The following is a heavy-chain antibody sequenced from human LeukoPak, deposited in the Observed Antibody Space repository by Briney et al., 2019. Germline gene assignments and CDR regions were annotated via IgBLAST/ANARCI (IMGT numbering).Heavy chain of an antibody. CDR3: TTDPFTIPLTYYFDY. J-gene: IGHJ4*02. Sequence: GGSLRLSCAASGDTFSNAWMSRVRQAPGKGLEWVGRIKSKTDGGTTDYAAPVKGRFTISRDDSKNTLYLQMNSLKTEDTAVYYCTTDPFTIPLTYYFDYWGQGTLVTVSS. D-gene: IGHD3-3*01. CDR2: IKSKTDGGTT. CDR1: GDTFSNAW. V-gene: IGHV3-15*01.